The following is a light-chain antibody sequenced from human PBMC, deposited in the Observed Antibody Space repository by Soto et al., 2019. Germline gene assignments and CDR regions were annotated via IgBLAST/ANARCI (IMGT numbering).Light chain of an antibody. CDR1: QGIRND. CDR2: AAS. V-gene: IGKV1-17*01. Sequence: DIQMTQSPSSLSASVGDRVTITCRARQGIRNDLGWYQQKAGKAPKRLIYAASTLQGGVPSRFSGSGSGTEFTLTISSLQPEDFATYYCLQHNSYTRTFGQGTQVEIK. J-gene: IGKJ1*01. CDR3: LQHNSYTRT.